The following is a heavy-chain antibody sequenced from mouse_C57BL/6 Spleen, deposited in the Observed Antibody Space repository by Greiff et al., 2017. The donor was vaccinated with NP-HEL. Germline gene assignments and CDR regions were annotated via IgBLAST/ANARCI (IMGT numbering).Heavy chain of an antibody. Sequence: EVQLQQSGPELVKPGASVKISCKASGYSFTGYYMHWVKQSHGNILDWIGYIYPYNGVSSYNQKFKGPATLTVDKSSSTAYMELRSLTSEDSAVYYCEREEENYYGSSSMDYWGQGTSVTVSS. V-gene: IGHV1-31*01. CDR1: GYSFTGYY. J-gene: IGHJ4*01. D-gene: IGHD1-1*01. CDR2: IYPYNGVS. CDR3: EREEENYYGSSSMDY.